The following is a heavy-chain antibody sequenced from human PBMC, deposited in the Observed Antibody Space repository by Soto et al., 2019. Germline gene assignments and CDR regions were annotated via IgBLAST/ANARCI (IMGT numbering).Heavy chain of an antibody. D-gene: IGHD3-22*01. CDR2: ISGSGGST. V-gene: IGHV3-23*01. CDR3: AKDPDSSGYYCLDY. CDR1: GFTSSSYA. Sequence: GGSLRLSCAASGFTSSSYAMSWVRQSPGKGLEWVSAISGSGGSTYYADSVKGRFTISRDNSKNTLYLQMDSLRAEDTAVYYCAKDPDSSGYYCLDYWGQGTLVTVSS. J-gene: IGHJ4*02.